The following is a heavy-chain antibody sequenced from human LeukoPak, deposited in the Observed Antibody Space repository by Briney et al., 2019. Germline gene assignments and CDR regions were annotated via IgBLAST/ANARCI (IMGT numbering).Heavy chain of an antibody. V-gene: IGHV4-59*01. CDR3: ARARSKWYHDY. J-gene: IGHJ4*02. CDR2: VSYSGST. D-gene: IGHD2-2*01. Sequence: PSETLSLTCTVSGGSISGYYWSWIRQPPGKGLEWVGYVSYSGSTNYNPSLKSRVTISVDTSREQFSLKLSSVTAADTAVYYCARARSKWYHDYWGQETLVTVSS. CDR1: GGSISGYY.